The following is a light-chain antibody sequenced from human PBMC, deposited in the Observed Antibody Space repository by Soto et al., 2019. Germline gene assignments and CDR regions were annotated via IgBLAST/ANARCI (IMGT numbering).Light chain of an antibody. V-gene: IGKV1-39*01. J-gene: IGKJ2*01. CDR3: QQSYSTPYT. CDR1: QSIRSY. Sequence: DIPMTQSPSSLSASVGDRVTITCRASQSIRSYLNWYQQKPGKAPKLLIYAASTLQSGVPSRFSGSGSGTDFTLTISSLQPEDFATYYCQQSYSTPYTFGQGTKLEIK. CDR2: AAS.